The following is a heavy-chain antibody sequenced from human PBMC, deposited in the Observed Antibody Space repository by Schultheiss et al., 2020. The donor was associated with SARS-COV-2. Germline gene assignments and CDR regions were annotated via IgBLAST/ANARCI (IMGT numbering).Heavy chain of an antibody. J-gene: IGHJ3*02. Sequence: ETLSLTCAVYGGSFSGYYWSWIRQPAGKGLEWIGRIYTSGSTNYNPSLKSRVTISVDTSKNQFSLKLSSVTAADTAVYYCARLPIAVTGSLDAFDIWGQGTMVTVSS. D-gene: IGHD6-19*01. CDR1: GGSFSGYY. CDR2: IYTSGST. CDR3: ARLPIAVTGSLDAFDI. V-gene: IGHV4-59*10.